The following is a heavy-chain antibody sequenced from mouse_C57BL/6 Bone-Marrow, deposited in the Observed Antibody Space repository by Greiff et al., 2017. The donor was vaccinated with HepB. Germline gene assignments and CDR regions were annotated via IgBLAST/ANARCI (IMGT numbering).Heavy chain of an antibody. D-gene: IGHD3-1*01. CDR3: ARDESGGFGLRAWFAY. Sequence: QVQLQQSGAELVKPGASVKLSCKASGYTFTEYTIHWVKQRSGQGLEWIGWFYPGSGSIKYNEKFKDKATLTADKSSSTVYMELSRLTSEDSAVYFCARDESGGFGLRAWFAYWGQGTLVTVSA. V-gene: IGHV1-62-2*01. J-gene: IGHJ3*01. CDR1: GYTFTEYT. CDR2: FYPGSGSI.